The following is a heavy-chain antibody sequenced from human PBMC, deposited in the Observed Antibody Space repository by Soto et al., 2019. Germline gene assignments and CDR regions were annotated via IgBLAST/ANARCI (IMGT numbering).Heavy chain of an antibody. V-gene: IGHV3-74*01. D-gene: IGHD3-22*01. Sequence: GGSLRLSCAASGFTFSSYWMHWVRQAPGKGLVWVSRINSDGSSTSYADSVKGRFTISRDNSKNTLYLQMNSLRAEDTAVYYCAKHQGAMIVVVITTRLGYYGMDVWGQGTTVTVSS. CDR3: AKHQGAMIVVVITTRLGYYGMDV. J-gene: IGHJ6*02. CDR1: GFTFSSYW. CDR2: INSDGSST.